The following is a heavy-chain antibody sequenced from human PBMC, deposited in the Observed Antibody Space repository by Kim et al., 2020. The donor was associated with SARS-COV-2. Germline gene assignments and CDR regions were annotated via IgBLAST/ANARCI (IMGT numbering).Heavy chain of an antibody. J-gene: IGHJ6*02. D-gene: IGHD5-18*01. Sequence: ASVKVSCKTSGYTFTSYYLHWVRQAPGQGLEWMGIINPSGGSTSYAQKFQGRVTMTRDTSTSTVYMELSSLRSEDTAVYYCARDYTDTAMDVYYYYYGMDGWGQGTTVTVS. CDR1: GYTFTSYY. CDR3: ARDYTDTAMDVYYYYYGMDG. V-gene: IGHV1-46*01. CDR2: INPSGGST.